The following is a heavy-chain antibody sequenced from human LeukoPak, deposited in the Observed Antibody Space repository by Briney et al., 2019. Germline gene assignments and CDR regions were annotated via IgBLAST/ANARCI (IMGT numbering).Heavy chain of an antibody. CDR3: ARQTKNYYGSGSHRVFDP. CDR2: INHSGST. J-gene: IGHJ5*02. Sequence: PSETLSLTCAVYAESFSGYYWSWIRQPPGKGLEWIGDINHSGSTNYNPSLKSRVTISVDTSKNQFSLKLSSVTAADTAVYYCARQTKNYYGSGSHRVFDPWGQGTLVTVSS. V-gene: IGHV4-34*01. CDR1: AESFSGYY. D-gene: IGHD3-10*01.